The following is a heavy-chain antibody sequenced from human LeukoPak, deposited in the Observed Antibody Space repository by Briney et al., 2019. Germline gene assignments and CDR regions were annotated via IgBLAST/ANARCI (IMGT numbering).Heavy chain of an antibody. CDR2: IYPGDSDT. CDR3: ARQYCSSTSCYGRFDY. Sequence: GESLKISCKGSGYSFTSYWIGWVRQMPGKGLEGMGIIYPGDSDTRYSPSFQGQVPISADKSISTAYLQWSSLKASDTAMYYCARQYCSSTSCYGRFDYWGQGTLVTVSS. J-gene: IGHJ4*02. V-gene: IGHV5-51*01. CDR1: GYSFTSYW. D-gene: IGHD2-2*01.